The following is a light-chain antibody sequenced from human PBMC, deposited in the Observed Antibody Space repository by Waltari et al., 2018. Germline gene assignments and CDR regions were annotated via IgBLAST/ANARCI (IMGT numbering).Light chain of an antibody. CDR1: QSILNVSNNEDC. J-gene: IGKJ4*01. Sequence: DIVMTQSPDSLAVSLGGRATIHCRSSQSILNVSNNEDCLAWYQRKPGQPPKLLIFWASPRESGVPDRFSGGRSGSDFTLTITSLRPEDVALYFCQQYFSRPFSFGGGTK. CDR3: QQYFSRPFS. V-gene: IGKV4-1*01. CDR2: WAS.